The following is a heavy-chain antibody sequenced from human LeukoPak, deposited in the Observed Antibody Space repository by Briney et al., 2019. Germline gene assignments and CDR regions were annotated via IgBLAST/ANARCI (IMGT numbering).Heavy chain of an antibody. CDR2: TSAYNGNT. J-gene: IGHJ4*02. CDR1: GYTLTELS. D-gene: IGHD3-3*01. CDR3: ARGKNSWYYDFWSGPFDY. V-gene: IGHV1-18*01. Sequence: WASVKVSCKVSGYTLTELSMHWVRQAPGQGLEWMGWTSAYNGNTNYAQKLQGRVTMTTDTSTSTAYMELRSLRSDDTAVYYCARGKNSWYYDFWSGPFDYWGQGTLVTVSS.